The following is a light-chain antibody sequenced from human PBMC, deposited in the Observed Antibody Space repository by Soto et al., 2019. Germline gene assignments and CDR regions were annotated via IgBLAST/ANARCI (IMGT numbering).Light chain of an antibody. CDR1: QSISSY. V-gene: IGKV1-39*01. Sequence: DIQMTQSPSSLSASVGDRVTITCRASQSISSYLNWYQQKPGKAPKLLIYAASSLQSGVPSRFSGCGSGTDFTLTISSLQPEDFATYFCQQSYITPAGFGGGTKVDIK. J-gene: IGKJ4*01. CDR3: QQSYITPAG. CDR2: AAS.